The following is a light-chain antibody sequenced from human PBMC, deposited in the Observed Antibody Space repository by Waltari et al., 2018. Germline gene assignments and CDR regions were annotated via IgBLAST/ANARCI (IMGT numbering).Light chain of an antibody. Sequence: EIVLTQSPGTLSLSPGERATLSCRASQSVSRALAWYQQKPGQAPRLLIYGTSNRATGIPDRFSGSGSGTDFSLTISRLEPEDVAVYFCQHYVRLPATFGQGTKVEI. CDR1: QSVSRA. V-gene: IGKV3-20*01. J-gene: IGKJ1*01. CDR2: GTS. CDR3: QHYVRLPAT.